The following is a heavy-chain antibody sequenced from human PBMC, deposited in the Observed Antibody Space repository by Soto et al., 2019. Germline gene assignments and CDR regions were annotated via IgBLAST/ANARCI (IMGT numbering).Heavy chain of an antibody. D-gene: IGHD2-15*01. CDR3: ARGDCSDGSCYSDNYGMDV. J-gene: IGHJ6*02. CDR1: GFTFSSYD. V-gene: IGHV3-13*01. Sequence: PGGSLRLSCAASGFTFSSYDMHWVRQATGKGLEWVSAIGTAGDTYYPGSVKGRFTISRENAKNSLYLQMNSLRAGDTAVYYCARGDCSDGSCYSDNYGMDVWGQGTTVTVSS. CDR2: IGTAGDT.